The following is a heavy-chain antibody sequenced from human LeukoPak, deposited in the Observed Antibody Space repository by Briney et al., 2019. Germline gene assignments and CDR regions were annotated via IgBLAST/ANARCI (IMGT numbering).Heavy chain of an antibody. CDR1: GLSFSNAW. CDR2: VSGSGRNT. CDR3: VKSRRVGANQRGLFDY. J-gene: IGHJ4*02. Sequence: PGGSLRLSCAASGLSFSNAWMNWVRQAPGKGLEWVSSVSGSGRNTFYPDSVEGRFTISRDNSKNTVYLQMNSLRADDTAVYYCVKSRRVGANQRGLFDYWGQGTLVTVSP. D-gene: IGHD1-26*01. V-gene: IGHV3-23*01.